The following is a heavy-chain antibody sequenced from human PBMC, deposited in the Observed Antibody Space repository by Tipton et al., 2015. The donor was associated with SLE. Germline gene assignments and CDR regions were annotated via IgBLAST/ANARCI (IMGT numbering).Heavy chain of an antibody. D-gene: IGHD3-10*01. Sequence: GSLRLSCAASGFTLTNYAMSWVRQAPGKGLEWVSASSDGTTYYAESVKGRFTISRDNAKNSLDVQMNSLRAEDTAVYYCVRGRIGMGIWGQGTMVTVSS. J-gene: IGHJ3*02. CDR2: SSDGTT. V-gene: IGHV3-23*01. CDR1: GFTLTNYA. CDR3: VRGRIGMGI.